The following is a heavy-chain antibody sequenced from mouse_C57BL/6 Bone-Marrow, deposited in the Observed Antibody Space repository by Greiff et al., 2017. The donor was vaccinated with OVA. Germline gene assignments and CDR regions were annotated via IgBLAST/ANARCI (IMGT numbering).Heavy chain of an antibody. CDR2: INPGSGGT. CDR3: ARWNYGSSSWWYFDV. D-gene: IGHD1-1*01. Sequence: QVQLKQSGAELVRPGTSVKVSCKASGYAFTNYLIEWVKQRPGQGLEWIGVINPGSGGTNYNEKFKGKATLTADKSSSTAYMQLSSLTSEDSAVYFCARWNYGSSSWWYFDVWGTGTTVTVSS. V-gene: IGHV1-54*01. J-gene: IGHJ1*03. CDR1: GYAFTNYL.